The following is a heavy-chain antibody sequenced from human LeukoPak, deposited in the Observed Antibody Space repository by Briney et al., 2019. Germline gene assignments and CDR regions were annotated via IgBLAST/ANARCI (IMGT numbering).Heavy chain of an antibody. V-gene: IGHV1-18*01. CDR1: GYTFTSYG. D-gene: IGHD3-3*01. CDR2: ISAYNGNT. J-gene: IGHJ4*02. CDR3: ARVTSFGVVILRIDY. Sequence: ASVKVSCKASGYTFTSYGISWVRQAPGQGLEWMGWISAYNGNTNYAQKLQGRVTMTTDTSTSTACMELRSLRSDDTAVYYCARVTSFGVVILRIDYWGQGTLVTVSS.